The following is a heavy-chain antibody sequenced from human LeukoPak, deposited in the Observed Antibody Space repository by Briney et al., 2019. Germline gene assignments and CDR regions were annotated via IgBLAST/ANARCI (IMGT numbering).Heavy chain of an antibody. D-gene: IGHD4-11*01. CDR3: ARDPRGGYSNLYP. CDR2: INTNTGNP. CDR1: GYTFTSYA. J-gene: IGHJ5*02. V-gene: IGHV7-4-1*02. Sequence: GASVKVSCKASGYTFTSYAMNWARQAPGQGLEWMGWINTNTGNPTYAQGFTGRFVFSLDTTVNTAYLQISSLKTEDTAVYYCARDPRGGYSNLYPWGQGTLVTVSS.